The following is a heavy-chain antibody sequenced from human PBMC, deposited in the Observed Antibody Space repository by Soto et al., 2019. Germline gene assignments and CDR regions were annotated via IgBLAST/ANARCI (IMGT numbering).Heavy chain of an antibody. V-gene: IGHV3-23*01. CDR3: AKGWELLWWFDP. D-gene: IGHD1-26*01. CDR1: GFTFSSYA. CDR2: ISGSGGST. Sequence: SLRLSCAASGFTFSSYAMSWVRQAPGKGLEWVSAISGSGGSTYYADSVKGRFTISRDNSKNTLYLQMNSLRAEDTAVYYRAKGWELLWWFDPWGQGTLVTVSS. J-gene: IGHJ5*02.